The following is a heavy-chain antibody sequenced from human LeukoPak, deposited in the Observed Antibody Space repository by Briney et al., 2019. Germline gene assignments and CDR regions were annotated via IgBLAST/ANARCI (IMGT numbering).Heavy chain of an antibody. J-gene: IGHJ6*03. CDR3: ARDTLLDSYYYYMDV. Sequence: GRTLRLSRAASVFTFSIYNMNWVRQAPGTGLEWISYISSSSTTIYYADSVRGRFTISRDNAKNSLYLQMNSLRAEDTAVYYCARDTLLDSYYYYMDVWGKGTTVTVSS. D-gene: IGHD2-15*01. V-gene: IGHV3-48*01. CDR2: ISSSSTTI. CDR1: VFTFSIYN.